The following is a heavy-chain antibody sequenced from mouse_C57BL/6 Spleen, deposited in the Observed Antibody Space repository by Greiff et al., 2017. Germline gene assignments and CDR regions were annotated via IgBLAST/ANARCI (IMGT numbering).Heavy chain of an antibody. J-gene: IGHJ3*01. D-gene: IGHD1-1*01. CDR3: TRGYYGSRALAY. Sequence: QVQLQQSDAELVKPGASVKISCKVSGYTFTDHTIHWMKQRPEQGLEWIGYIYPRDGSTKYNEKFKGKATLTAEKSSSTAYMQLNSLTSEDSAVYFCTRGYYGSRALAYWGQGTLVTVSA. CDR2: IYPRDGST. V-gene: IGHV1-78*01. CDR1: GYTFTDHT.